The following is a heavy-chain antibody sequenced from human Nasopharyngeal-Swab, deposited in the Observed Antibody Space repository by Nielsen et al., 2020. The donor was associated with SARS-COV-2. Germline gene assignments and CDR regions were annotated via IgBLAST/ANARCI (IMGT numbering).Heavy chain of an antibody. Sequence: GESLKISCAASGFTFSSYAMSWVRQAPGKGLEWVSAISGSGGSTYYADSVKGRFTISRDNSKNTLYLQMSSLRAEDTAVYYCAKDQGSGWYHDAFDIWGQGTMVTVSS. CDR2: ISGSGGST. D-gene: IGHD6-19*01. CDR3: AKDQGSGWYHDAFDI. V-gene: IGHV3-23*01. J-gene: IGHJ3*02. CDR1: GFTFSSYA.